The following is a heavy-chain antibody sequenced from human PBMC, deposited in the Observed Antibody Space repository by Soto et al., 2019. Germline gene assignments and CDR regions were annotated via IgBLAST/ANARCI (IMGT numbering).Heavy chain of an antibody. CDR1: GYTFTTYY. D-gene: IGHD1-26*01. J-gene: IGHJ4*02. Sequence: QVHLVQSGAEVKKPGASVKVSCKASGYTFTTYYIHWVRQAPGQGLEWMGVINPRGGFTNYAQKFQGRVTMTRDTSTSTVYMELSSLRSEETAVFYCAREENSGRDGFDYWGQGTLVTVS. V-gene: IGHV1-46*01. CDR3: AREENSGRDGFDY. CDR2: INPRGGFT.